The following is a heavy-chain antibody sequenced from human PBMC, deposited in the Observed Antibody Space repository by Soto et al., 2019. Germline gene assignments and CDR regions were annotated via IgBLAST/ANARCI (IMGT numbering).Heavy chain of an antibody. CDR2: IYPGDSDT. CDR1: GYAFSSYW. Sequence: PGESLKISCHGSGYAFSSYWIAWVRQMPGKGLEWMGIIYPGDSDTRHSPSFQGQVTISVDKSISTAYLQWSSLKASDTAMYYCARVPYGDGGYYYYYYGMDVWGQGTTVTVSS. J-gene: IGHJ6*02. D-gene: IGHD4-17*01. V-gene: IGHV5-51*01. CDR3: ARVPYGDGGYYYYYYGMDV.